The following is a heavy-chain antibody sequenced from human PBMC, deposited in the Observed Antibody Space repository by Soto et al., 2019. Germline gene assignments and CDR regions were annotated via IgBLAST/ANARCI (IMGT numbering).Heavy chain of an antibody. CDR3: ASSDGHPGDFFYYNGMDV. J-gene: IGHJ6*02. D-gene: IGHD3-10*01. Sequence: SETLSLTCSVSGASIRNYYWHWVRQLPGKGLEWIGYVYTPDYTRYNSSLKSRVTISVDTSKSQFSLRLNSVTAADTAVYYCASSDGHPGDFFYYNGMDVWGQGTTVTVSS. CDR2: VYTPDYT. V-gene: IGHV4-4*08. CDR1: GASIRNYY.